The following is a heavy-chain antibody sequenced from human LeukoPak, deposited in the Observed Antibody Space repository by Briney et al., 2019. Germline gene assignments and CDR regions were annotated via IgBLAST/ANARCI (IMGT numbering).Heavy chain of an antibody. J-gene: IGHJ4*02. CDR3: ATWGIAAAGALFDY. CDR2: IYSGGST. D-gene: IGHD6-13*01. V-gene: IGHV3-53*01. Sequence: GGSLRLSCAAPGFTVSNNFMSWVRQALGKGLESVSVIYSGGSTTYADAVKGRFTISRDNSKNKLYLQMNSLRAEDTAVYYCATWGIAAAGALFDYWGQGTLVIVSS. CDR1: GFTVSNNF.